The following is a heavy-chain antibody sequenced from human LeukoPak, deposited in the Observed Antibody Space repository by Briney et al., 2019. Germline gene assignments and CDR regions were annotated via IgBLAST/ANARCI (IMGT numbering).Heavy chain of an antibody. CDR3: AKDTHYGSGWSDY. CDR1: GFTFSTYG. J-gene: IGHJ4*02. V-gene: IGHV3-30*02. D-gene: IGHD6-19*01. CDR2: IRYDGSNK. Sequence: PGGSLRLSCAASGFTFSTYGMHWVRQAPGKGLEGVTFIRYDGSNKYSADSVKGRFTISRDNSKNTLYLQMNSLRVEDTAVYYCAKDTHYGSGWSDYWGQGTLVTVSS.